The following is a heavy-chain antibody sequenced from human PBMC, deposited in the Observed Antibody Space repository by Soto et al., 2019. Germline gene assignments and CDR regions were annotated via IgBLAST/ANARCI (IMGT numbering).Heavy chain of an antibody. Sequence: SETLSLTCTVAGGTIISSSYYWGWIRQPPGKGLEWIGEINHSGSTNYNPSLKSRVTISVDTSKNQFSLKLSSVTAADTAVYYCAGGKAVAAPSCWGQGTLVTVSS. CDR1: GGTIISSSYY. CDR2: INHSGST. D-gene: IGHD6-19*01. J-gene: IGHJ4*02. V-gene: IGHV4-39*07. CDR3: AGGKAVAAPSC.